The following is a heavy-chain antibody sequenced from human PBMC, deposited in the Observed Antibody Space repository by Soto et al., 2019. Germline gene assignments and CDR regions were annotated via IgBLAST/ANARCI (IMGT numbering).Heavy chain of an antibody. CDR2: ISTYNGDT. CDR1: GFTFPSHG. CDR3: ASWAGRHRDDNDPFDY. D-gene: IGHD6-19*01. J-gene: IGHJ4*02. Sequence: QLQLLQSGGEVKKPGASVKVSCKASGFTFPSHGLSWVRQAPGQGLEWMGWISTYNGDTNYAQKFQGRVTMTTDTSTSTAYMEVWSLSSADKAVYYCASWAGRHRDDNDPFDYWGQGILVTVSS. V-gene: IGHV1-18*04.